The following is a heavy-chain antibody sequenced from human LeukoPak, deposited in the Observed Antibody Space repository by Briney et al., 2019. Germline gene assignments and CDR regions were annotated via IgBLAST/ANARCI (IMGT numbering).Heavy chain of an antibody. V-gene: IGHV3-49*04. D-gene: IGHD4-23*01. CDR2: IRSESYGGTT. J-gene: IGHJ4*02. Sequence: GRSLRLSCTASGFMFGGYAVSWVRQAPGKGLEWVGFIRSESYGGTTEYAASVKGRFTISRDDSKSIAYLRMNSLKTEDTAVYYCSRAVAHLDYWGQGTLVTVSS. CDR1: GFMFGGYA. CDR3: SRAVAHLDY.